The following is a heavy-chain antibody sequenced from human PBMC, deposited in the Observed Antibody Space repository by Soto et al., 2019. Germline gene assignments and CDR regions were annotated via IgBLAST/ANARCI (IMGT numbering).Heavy chain of an antibody. CDR3: ARGQRFSDWFDP. CDR1: GGTISGYY. J-gene: IGHJ5*02. V-gene: IGHV4-4*07. Sequence: ASETLSLTCTVTGGTISGYYWTWIRQSAGGGLEWIGRIYSSGGTNYNPSLKSRVTISLDTSMNHFSLRLSSVTAADTAVYYCARGQRFSDWFDPWGQGTLVTVSS. CDR2: IYSSGGT. D-gene: IGHD3-3*01.